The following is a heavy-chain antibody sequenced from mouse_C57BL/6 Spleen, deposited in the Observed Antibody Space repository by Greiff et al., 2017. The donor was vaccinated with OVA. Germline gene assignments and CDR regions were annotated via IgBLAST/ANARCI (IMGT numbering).Heavy chain of an antibody. J-gene: IGHJ4*01. Sequence: EVHLVESGGGLVQPTGSLKLSCAASGFSFNTYAMNWVRQAPGKGLEWVARIRSKSNNYATYYADSVKDRFTISRDDSESMLYLQMNNLKTEDTAMYYCVRDFYTGYAMDYWGQGTSVTVSS. V-gene: IGHV10-1*01. CDR3: VRDFYTGYAMDY. CDR2: IRSKSNNYAT. CDR1: GFSFNTYA. D-gene: IGHD2-1*01.